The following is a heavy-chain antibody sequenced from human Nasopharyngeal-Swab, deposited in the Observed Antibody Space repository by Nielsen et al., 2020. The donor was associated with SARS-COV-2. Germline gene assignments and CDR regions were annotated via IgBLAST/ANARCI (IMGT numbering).Heavy chain of an antibody. D-gene: IGHD6-13*01. Sequence: VGPLRLSCAASGFTFSSYWMHWVRQAPGKGLVWVSRINSDGSSTSYADSVKGRFTISRDNAKNTLYLQMNSLRAEDTAVYYCARGGSYSSSWYPTYWGRGTLVTVSS. CDR1: GFTFSSYW. V-gene: IGHV3-74*01. J-gene: IGHJ4*02. CDR3: ARGGSYSSSWYPTY. CDR2: INSDGSST.